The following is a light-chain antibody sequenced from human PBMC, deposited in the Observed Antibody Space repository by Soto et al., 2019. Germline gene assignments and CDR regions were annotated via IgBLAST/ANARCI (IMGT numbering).Light chain of an antibody. CDR2: GAS. J-gene: IGKJ4*01. V-gene: IGKV3-20*01. CDR3: QQYGSSPRVT. Sequence: EIVLTQSPGTLSLSPGERATLSCRASQSVSSSYLAWYQQKPGQAPRLLIYGASSRATGIPDRFSGSGSGTDFTLTIIRLETEDVAVYYCQQYGSSPRVTFGGGTKVEIK. CDR1: QSVSSSY.